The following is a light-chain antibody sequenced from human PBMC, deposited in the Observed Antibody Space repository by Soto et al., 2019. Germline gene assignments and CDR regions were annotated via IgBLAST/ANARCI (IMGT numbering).Light chain of an antibody. CDR1: SSNIGTGYD. CDR2: GNT. CDR3: CSYAGSQTWV. Sequence: QSVLTQPPSVSGAPGQRVTISCTGSSSNIGTGYDVHWYQQLPGTAPKLLIYGNTNRPSGVPDRFSGSKSGTSASLTITGLQAEDEADYYCCSYAGSQTWVFGGGTKLTVL. J-gene: IGLJ3*02. V-gene: IGLV1-40*01.